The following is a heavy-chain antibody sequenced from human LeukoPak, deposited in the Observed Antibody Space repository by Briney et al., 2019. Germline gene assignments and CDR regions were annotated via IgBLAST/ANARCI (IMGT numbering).Heavy chain of an antibody. CDR3: AGDKTPTYYYDSSGYLFDY. D-gene: IGHD3-22*01. CDR1: GYTFTSYY. CDR2: INPSGGST. V-gene: IGHV1-46*01. Sequence: GASVKVSFKASGYTFTSYYMHWVRQAPGQGLEWMGIINPSGGSTSYAQKFQGRVTMTRDTSTSTVYMELSSLRSEDTAVYYCAGDKTPTYYYDSSGYLFDYWGQGTLVTVSS. J-gene: IGHJ4*02.